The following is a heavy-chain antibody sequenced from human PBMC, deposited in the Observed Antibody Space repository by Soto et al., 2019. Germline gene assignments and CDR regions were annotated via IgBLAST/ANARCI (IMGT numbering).Heavy chain of an antibody. CDR1: GDSVSSNSAA. CDR3: ARHPQFRFYLISRYGGNPTDYYYGMDV. D-gene: IGHD2-15*01. CDR2: TYYRSKWYN. J-gene: IGHJ6*02. Sequence: SQTLSLTCAISGDSVSSNSAAWNWIRQSPSRGLEWLGRTYYRSKWYNDYAVSVKSRITINPDTSKNQFSLQLNSVTPEDTAVYYCARHPQFRFYLISRYGGNPTDYYYGMDVRGQGTTVTVSS. V-gene: IGHV6-1*01.